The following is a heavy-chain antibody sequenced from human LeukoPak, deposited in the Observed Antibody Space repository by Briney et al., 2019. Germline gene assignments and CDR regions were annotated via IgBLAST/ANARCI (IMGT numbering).Heavy chain of an antibody. CDR1: GVSFSGYY. J-gene: IGHJ5*02. CDR3: ARGVANYDFWSGRINWFDP. Sequence: KTSETLSLTCAVYGVSFSGYYWSWIRQPPGKGLEWIGEINHSGSTNYNPSLKSRVTISADTSKNQFSLKLSSVTAADTAVYYCARGVANYDFWSGRINWFDPWGQGTLVTVSS. CDR2: INHSGST. V-gene: IGHV4-34*01. D-gene: IGHD3-3*01.